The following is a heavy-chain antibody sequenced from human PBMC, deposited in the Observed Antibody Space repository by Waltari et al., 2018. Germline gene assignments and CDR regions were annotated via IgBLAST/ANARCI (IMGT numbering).Heavy chain of an antibody. CDR2: IYTSGST. V-gene: IGHV4-61*02. CDR3: AATYYYDSSGYYR. Sequence: QVQLQESGPGLVKPSQTLSLTCTVSGGSISSGSYYWSWIRQPAGKGLEWIGRIYTSGSTNYNPSLKSRVTISVDTSKNQFSPKLSSVTAADTAVYYCAATYYYDSSGYYRWGQGTLVTVSS. J-gene: IGHJ5*02. D-gene: IGHD3-22*01. CDR1: GGSISSGSYY.